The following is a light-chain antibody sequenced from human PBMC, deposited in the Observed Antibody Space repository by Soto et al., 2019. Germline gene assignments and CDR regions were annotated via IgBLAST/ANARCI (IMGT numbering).Light chain of an antibody. CDR1: SSDVGGYNY. CDR3: SSYTSSSPWV. Sequence: QSALTQRASVSGSPGQSITISCTGTSSDVGGYNYVSWYQQHPGKAPKLMIYEVSNRPSGVSNRFSGSKSGNTASLTISGLQAEDEADYYCSSYTSSSPWVFGGGTKLTVL. J-gene: IGLJ3*02. V-gene: IGLV2-14*01. CDR2: EVS.